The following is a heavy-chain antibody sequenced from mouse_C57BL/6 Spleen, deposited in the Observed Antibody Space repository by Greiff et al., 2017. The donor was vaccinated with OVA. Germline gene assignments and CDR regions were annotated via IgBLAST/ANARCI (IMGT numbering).Heavy chain of an antibody. Sequence: VQLQQSGAELVRPGASVKLSCTASGFNFKDDYMHWVKQRPEQGLEWIGWIDPENGDTEYASKFQGKATITADTSSNTAYLQLSSLTSEDTAVYYCTTRIYYGVAYWGQGTLVTVSA. D-gene: IGHD2-1*01. V-gene: IGHV14-4*01. CDR3: TTRIYYGVAY. CDR2: IDPENGDT. CDR1: GFNFKDDY. J-gene: IGHJ3*01.